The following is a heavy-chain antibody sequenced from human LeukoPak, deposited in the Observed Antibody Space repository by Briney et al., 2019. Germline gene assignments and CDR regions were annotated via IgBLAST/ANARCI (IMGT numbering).Heavy chain of an antibody. CDR2: ISYDGSNK. Sequence: GGSLRLSCAASGITFSSYAMHWVRQAPGKGLEWVAVISYDGSNKYYADSVKGRFTISRDNAKNSLYLQMDSRRAEDTAVYYCARDRSTMIVVDAFDIWGQGTMVTVSS. J-gene: IGHJ3*02. CDR3: ARDRSTMIVVDAFDI. D-gene: IGHD3-22*01. CDR1: GITFSSYA. V-gene: IGHV3-30*04.